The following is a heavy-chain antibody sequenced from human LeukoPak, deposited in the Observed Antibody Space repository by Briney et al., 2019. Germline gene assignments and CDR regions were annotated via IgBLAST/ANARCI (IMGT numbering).Heavy chain of an antibody. Sequence: GGSLRLSCAASAFTLSSSGMHWVRQAPGLGLEWVAFIRFDGSNQHYADSVKGRFTVSRDNSKNTLYLQMNSLRLEDTAVYYCAKQYSGSERYFDYWGQGTLVTVSS. CDR2: IRFDGSNQ. V-gene: IGHV3-30*02. J-gene: IGHJ4*02. D-gene: IGHD3-10*01. CDR3: AKQYSGSERYFDY. CDR1: AFTLSSSG.